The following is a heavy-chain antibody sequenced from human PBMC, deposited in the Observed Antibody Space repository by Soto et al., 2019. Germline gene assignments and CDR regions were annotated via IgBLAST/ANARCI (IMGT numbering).Heavy chain of an antibody. V-gene: IGHV1-18*04. CDR3: ARTPTYSRLGDL. Sequence: QVELVQSGGEVKKPGASVKVSCKAYGYTFISNGISWVRQAPGQRLEWVGWINPHNGKTVSAEEFEGRVTMTIDTPTSTVYMEVRSLRSDDTAFYYCARTPTYSRLGDLWGQGTLVTVAS. CDR2: INPHNGKT. CDR1: GYTFISNG. D-gene: IGHD6-13*01. J-gene: IGHJ5*02.